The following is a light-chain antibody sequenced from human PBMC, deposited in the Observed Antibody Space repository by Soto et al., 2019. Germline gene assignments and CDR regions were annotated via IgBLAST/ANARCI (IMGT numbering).Light chain of an antibody. CDR2: DAS. Sequence: DIQMTQSPSSLSASVGDRVTITCQASEDISTYLNWYQQKPGKAPELLIYDASNLETGVPSRFSGGGSGTDFTFTISSLQPEDIATYYCQQFDNLPTFGQGTRLEI. V-gene: IGKV1-33*01. J-gene: IGKJ5*01. CDR1: EDISTY. CDR3: QQFDNLPT.